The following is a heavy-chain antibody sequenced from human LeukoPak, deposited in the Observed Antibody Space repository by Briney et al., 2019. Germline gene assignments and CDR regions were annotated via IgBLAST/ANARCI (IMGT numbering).Heavy chain of an antibody. CDR3: ASPYSSGWYYFDY. CDR2: IYYSGST. D-gene: IGHD6-19*01. V-gene: IGHV4-39*07. J-gene: IGHJ4*02. Sequence: SETLSLTCTVSGGSISNYYWSWIRQPPGKGVEWIGSIYYSGSTYYNPSLKSRVAISVDTSENQFSLKLSSVTAADTAVYYCASPYSSGWYYFDYWGQGTLVTVSS. CDR1: GGSISNYY.